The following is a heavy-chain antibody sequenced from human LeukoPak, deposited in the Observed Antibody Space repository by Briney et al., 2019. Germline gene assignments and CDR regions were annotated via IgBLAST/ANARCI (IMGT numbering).Heavy chain of an antibody. CDR3: ARGKQQVVLDYYYYMDV. CDR1: GGSISSYY. D-gene: IGHD6-13*01. CDR2: IYYSGST. Sequence: PSETLSLTCTVSGGSISSYYWSWIRQPPGKGLEWIGYIYYSGSTNYNPSLKSRVTISVDTSKNQFSLKLSSVTAADTAVYYCARGKQQVVLDYYYYMDVWGKGTTVTVSS. J-gene: IGHJ6*03. V-gene: IGHV4-59*01.